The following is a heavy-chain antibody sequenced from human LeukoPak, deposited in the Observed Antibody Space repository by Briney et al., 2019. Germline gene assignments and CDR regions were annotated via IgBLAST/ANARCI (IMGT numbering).Heavy chain of an antibody. V-gene: IGHV4-30-4*07. D-gene: IGHD3-10*01. J-gene: IGHJ5*02. Sequence: SETLSLTCAVSGGSISSGGYSWSWIRQPPGKGLEWIGYIYYSGSTYYNPSLKSRVTISVDTSKNQFSLKLSSVTAADTAVYYCARQGGGATMVRGVTSKNWFDPWGQGTLVTVSS. CDR3: ARQGGGATMVRGVTSKNWFDP. CDR1: GGSISSGGYS. CDR2: IYYSGST.